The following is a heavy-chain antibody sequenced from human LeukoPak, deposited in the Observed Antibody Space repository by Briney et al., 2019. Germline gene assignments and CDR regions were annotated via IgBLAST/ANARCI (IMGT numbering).Heavy chain of an antibody. V-gene: IGHV4-59*08. CDR2: IYYSGST. D-gene: IGHD3-22*01. J-gene: IGHJ1*01. CDR1: GGSIINYY. Sequence: SEALSLTCTVSGGSIINYYWSWIRQPPGKGLEWIGYIYYSGSTNYNPSFKSRVTISVDTSKNQFSLKLSSVTAADTAVYFCASPRGDDSGGYYTWYFHHWGQGILVTVSS. CDR3: ASPRGDDSGGYYTWYFHH.